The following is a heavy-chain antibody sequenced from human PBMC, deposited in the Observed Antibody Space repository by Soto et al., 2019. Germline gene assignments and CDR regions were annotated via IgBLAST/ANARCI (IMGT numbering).Heavy chain of an antibody. Sequence: GGSLRLSCAASGFTFSDYYMSWIRQAPGKGLEWVSYISSSGSTIYYADSVKGRFTISRDNAKNSLYLQMNSLRAEDTAVYYCARVRGDWAYYDFWSGYPLNNWFDPWGQGTLDTVSS. V-gene: IGHV3-11*01. CDR2: ISSSGSTI. D-gene: IGHD3-3*01. CDR3: ARVRGDWAYYDFWSGYPLNNWFDP. CDR1: GFTFSDYY. J-gene: IGHJ5*02.